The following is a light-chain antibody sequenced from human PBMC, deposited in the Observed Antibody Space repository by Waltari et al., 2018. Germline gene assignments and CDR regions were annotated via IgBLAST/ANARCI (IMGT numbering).Light chain of an antibody. V-gene: IGKV1-12*01. CDR2: AAS. J-gene: IGKJ2*01. CDR1: QDINNW. Sequence: DIQMTQSPSSVSASVGDTVTITCRASQDINNWLAWFQQKPGKTPTLLISAASRLRSGVPSRFSGSGFGTDFTLTISNLQPEDFAIYYCQKADSFPPYTFGQGTKVEIQ. CDR3: QKADSFPPYT.